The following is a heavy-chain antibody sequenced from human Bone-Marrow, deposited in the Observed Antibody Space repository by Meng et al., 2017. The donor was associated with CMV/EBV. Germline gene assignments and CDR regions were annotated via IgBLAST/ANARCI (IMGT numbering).Heavy chain of an antibody. J-gene: IGHJ4*02. CDR2: ISAYKGNT. CDR3: ARGVDYESSGYWGY. D-gene: IGHD3-22*01. V-gene: IGHV1-18*04. Sequence: ASVKVSCKASGYTFTGYYMHWVRQAPGQGLEWMGWISAYKGNTNYAQKLQGRVTMTTDTSTSTAYMELRSLRSDDTAVYYCARGVDYESSGYWGYWGQGTLVTVSS. CDR1: GYTFTGYY.